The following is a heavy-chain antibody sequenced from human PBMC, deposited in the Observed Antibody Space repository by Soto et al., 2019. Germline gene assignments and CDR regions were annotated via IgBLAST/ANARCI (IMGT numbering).Heavy chain of an antibody. Sequence: EVQLLESGGGLVQPGGSLRLSCAASGFTFSSYAMSWVRQAPGKGLEWVLAISGSGGSTYYADSVKGHFTISRDNSKNTLYLQMNSLRAEDTAVYYCAKGRYSGSWYLFDCWGQGTLVTVSS. J-gene: IGHJ4*02. D-gene: IGHD6-13*01. V-gene: IGHV3-23*01. CDR3: AKGRYSGSWYLFDC. CDR2: ISGSGGST. CDR1: GFTFSSYA.